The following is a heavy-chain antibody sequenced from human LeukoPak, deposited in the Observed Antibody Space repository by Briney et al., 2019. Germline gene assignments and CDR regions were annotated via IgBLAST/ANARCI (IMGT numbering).Heavy chain of an antibody. CDR3: ARGRSPLWFGELLNYYFDY. J-gene: IGHJ4*02. D-gene: IGHD3-10*01. V-gene: IGHV4-39*07. Sequence: SETLSLTCTVSGGSISISYYYWGWIRQPPGKGLEWIGNIHNSESTYYNPSLKSRVTISVDTSKDQFSLKLSSVTAADTAVYYCARGRSPLWFGELLNYYFDYWGQGTLVTVSS. CDR1: GGSISISYYY. CDR2: IHNSEST.